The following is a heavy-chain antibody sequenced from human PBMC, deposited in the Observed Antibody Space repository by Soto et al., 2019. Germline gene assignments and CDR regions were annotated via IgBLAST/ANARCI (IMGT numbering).Heavy chain of an antibody. CDR3: AGSIAARGPFDP. CDR2: IYYSGST. Sequence: SETLSLTCTVSGGSISSYYWSWIRQPPGKGLEWIGYIYYSGSTNYNPSLKSRVTISVDTSKNQFSLKLSSVTAADTAVYYCAGSIAARGPFDPWGRGTLVTVSS. V-gene: IGHV4-59*01. J-gene: IGHJ5*02. D-gene: IGHD6-6*01. CDR1: GGSISSYY.